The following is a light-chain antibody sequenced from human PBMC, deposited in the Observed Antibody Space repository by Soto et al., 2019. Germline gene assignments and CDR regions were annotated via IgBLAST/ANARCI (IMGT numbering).Light chain of an antibody. CDR1: SSDAGGYNY. CDR2: DVS. J-gene: IGLJ1*01. Sequence: QSALTQPASVSGSPGQSITISCTGTSSDAGGYNYVSWFQQYPGKAPKLMIYDVSTRPSGVSNRFSGSKSGNTASLTISGLQAEDEADYYCISYTTTDTYVFGTGTKLTVL. CDR3: ISYTTTDTYV. V-gene: IGLV2-14*01.